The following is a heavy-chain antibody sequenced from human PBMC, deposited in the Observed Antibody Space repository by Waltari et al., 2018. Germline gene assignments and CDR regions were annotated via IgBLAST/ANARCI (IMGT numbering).Heavy chain of an antibody. D-gene: IGHD3-9*01. CDR2: ITECGDT. CDR3: AKRWAIYYFEY. Sequence: EVQLVESGGGLVQPGGSLRLSCAASGFTFKNFAMSWVRQAPGKGLDWVSTITECGDTFYADSVKGRFATSRDNYKNTLSLQMNSLRAEDTAVYYCAKRWAIYYFEYWGQGNLVTVSS. V-gene: IGHV3-23*04. J-gene: IGHJ4*02. CDR1: GFTFKNFA.